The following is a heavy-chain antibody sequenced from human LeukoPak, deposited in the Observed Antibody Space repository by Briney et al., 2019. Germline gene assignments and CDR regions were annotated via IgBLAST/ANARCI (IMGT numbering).Heavy chain of an antibody. J-gene: IGHJ5*02. CDR3: TRDSGTTGEVKFDP. V-gene: IGHV4-4*07. CDR2: IYSSGTI. Sequence: PSETLSLTCSVSGGSISSYYWSWIRQPAGKGLEWIGRIYSSGTITYNPSLQSRVTMSVDTSKNEFSLKMSSVTAADTAVYYCTRDSGTTGEVKFDPWGQGTLVTVSS. D-gene: IGHD3-10*01. CDR1: GGSISSYY.